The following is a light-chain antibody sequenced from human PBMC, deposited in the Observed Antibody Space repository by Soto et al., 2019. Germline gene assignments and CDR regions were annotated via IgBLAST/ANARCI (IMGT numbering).Light chain of an antibody. CDR2: DAS. CDR3: QQRSSWPPMYT. J-gene: IGKJ2*01. Sequence: EIVLTQSPATLSLSPGERATLSCRASQSVSSYLAWYQQKPGQAPRLLIYDASNRATGIPARFSGSGSGTDFTLTISSLETEDFAVYYCQQRSSWPPMYTFGQGTKLEIK. V-gene: IGKV3-11*01. CDR1: QSVSSY.